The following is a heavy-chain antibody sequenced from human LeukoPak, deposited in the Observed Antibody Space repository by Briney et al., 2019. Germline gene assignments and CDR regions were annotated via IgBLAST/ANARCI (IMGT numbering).Heavy chain of an antibody. Sequence: PGGSLRLSCAASGFTLDDYGMSWVRQAPGKGLEWVSGINWNGGSTGYADSVKGRFTISRDNAKNSLYLQMISLRAEDTALYHCARRCSGGSCYYAFDIWGQGTMVTVSS. CDR2: INWNGGST. D-gene: IGHD2-15*01. CDR1: GFTLDDYG. J-gene: IGHJ3*02. CDR3: ARRCSGGSCYYAFDI. V-gene: IGHV3-20*01.